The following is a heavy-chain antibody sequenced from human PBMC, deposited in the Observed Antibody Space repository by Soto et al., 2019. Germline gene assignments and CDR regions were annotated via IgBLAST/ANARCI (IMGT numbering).Heavy chain of an antibody. J-gene: IGHJ5*02. CDR1: GDSVSSNSAA. CDR3: ARARQSIAVAGDNWFDP. CDR2: TYYRSKWFN. D-gene: IGHD6-19*01. V-gene: IGHV6-1*01. Sequence: PSQTLSLTCAISGDSVSSNSAAWNWIRQSPSRGLEWLGRTYYRSKWFNDYAVSVKSRITINPDTSKNQFSLQLNSVTPEDTAVYYSARARQSIAVAGDNWFDPWDQETLGTVSS.